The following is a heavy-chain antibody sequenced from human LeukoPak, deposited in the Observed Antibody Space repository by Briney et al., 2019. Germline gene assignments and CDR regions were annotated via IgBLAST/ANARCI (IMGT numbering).Heavy chain of an antibody. Sequence: GGSLRLSCAASGFTFSAYSMNWVRQAPGKGLEWVSYISSSSSSIYYADSVKGRFTISRDNAKNSLYLQVNSLRAEDTAVYYCARDPVGWELPTSYYYYYMDVWGKGTTVTVSS. CDR2: ISSSSSSI. J-gene: IGHJ6*03. CDR3: ARDPVGWELPTSYYYYYMDV. CDR1: GFTFSAYS. V-gene: IGHV3-48*01. D-gene: IGHD1-26*01.